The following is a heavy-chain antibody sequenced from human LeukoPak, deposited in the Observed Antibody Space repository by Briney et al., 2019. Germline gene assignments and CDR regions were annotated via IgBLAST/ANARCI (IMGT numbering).Heavy chain of an antibody. V-gene: IGHV3-53*01. CDR2: IYSGGST. CDR1: GFTVSSSY. D-gene: IGHD2-2*03. Sequence: GGSLRLSCAASGFTVSSSYMAWVRQAPGKGLEWISVIYSGGSTYYADSVNGRFRISRDNSKNTVYLQMNILRAEDTAMYYCARVDNSGEGYFDCWGQGTLVTVSS. J-gene: IGHJ4*02. CDR3: ARVDNSGEGYFDC.